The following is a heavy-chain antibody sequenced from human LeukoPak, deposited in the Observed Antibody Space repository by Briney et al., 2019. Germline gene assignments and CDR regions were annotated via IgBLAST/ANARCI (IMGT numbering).Heavy chain of an antibody. Sequence: GGSLRLSCAASGFTFSSYAMHWVRQAPGKGLEWVAVISYDGSNKYYADSVKGRFTISRDNSKNTLYLQMNSLRAEDTAVYYCARGSTRGESEVVPAAIPDWFDPWGQGTLVTVSS. J-gene: IGHJ5*02. CDR3: ARGSTRGESEVVPAAIPDWFDP. CDR2: ISYDGSNK. CDR1: GFTFSSYA. D-gene: IGHD2-2*01. V-gene: IGHV3-30-3*01.